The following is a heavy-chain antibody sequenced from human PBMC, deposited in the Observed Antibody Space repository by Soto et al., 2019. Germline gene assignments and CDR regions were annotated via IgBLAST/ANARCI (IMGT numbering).Heavy chain of an antibody. CDR3: ARALYYDSSGYYHDPYYFDY. CDR2: ISYDGSNK. Sequence: GGSLRLSCAASGFTFSSYAMHWVRQAPGKGLEWVAVISYDGSNKYYADSVKGRFTISRDNSKNTLYLQMNSLRAEDTAVYYCARALYYDSSGYYHDPYYFDYWGQGTLVTVSS. V-gene: IGHV3-30-3*01. CDR1: GFTFSSYA. J-gene: IGHJ4*02. D-gene: IGHD3-22*01.